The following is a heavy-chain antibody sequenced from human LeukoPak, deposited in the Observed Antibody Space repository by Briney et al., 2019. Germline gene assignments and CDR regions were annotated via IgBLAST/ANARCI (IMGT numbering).Heavy chain of an antibody. D-gene: IGHD2-2*01. CDR2: INTNTRNP. Sequence: ASVKVSCKASGYTFTSYAMNWVRQAPGQGLEWMGWINTNTRNPTYAQGFTGRFVFSLDTSVSTAYLQISSLKAEDTAVYYCASGGTSCSQPGSVNRRGCRNYYMDVWGKGTTVTVSS. CDR3: ASGGTSCSQPGSVNRRGCRNYYMDV. CDR1: GYTFTSYA. J-gene: IGHJ6*03. V-gene: IGHV7-4-1*02.